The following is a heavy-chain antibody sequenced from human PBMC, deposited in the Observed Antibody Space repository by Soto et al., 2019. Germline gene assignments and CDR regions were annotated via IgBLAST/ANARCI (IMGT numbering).Heavy chain of an antibody. CDR3: AKVDRRIAVAGGFYYYGMAV. Sequence: EVQLLESGGGLVQPGGSLRLSCVVSEFTFSTYAMTWVRQAPGKGLEWVSDISSRSESTYYADSVKGRFTISRDNSMNTLYLQMNTLRVEDTAIYYCAKVDRRIAVAGGFYYYGMAVWGQGTTVTVSS. J-gene: IGHJ6*02. CDR2: ISSRSEST. CDR1: EFTFSTYA. D-gene: IGHD6-19*01. V-gene: IGHV3-23*01.